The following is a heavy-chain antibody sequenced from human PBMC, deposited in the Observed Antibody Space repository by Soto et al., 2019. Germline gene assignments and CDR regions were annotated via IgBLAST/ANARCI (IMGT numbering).Heavy chain of an antibody. CDR2: ISGSGGST. Sequence: EVQLLESGGGLVQPGGSLILSCAASGFTFSSYAMSWVRQAPGKGLEWVSAISGSGGSTYYADSVKGRFTISRDNSKNTLYLQMNNLRAEDTAVYYCAKSFPRRWNGSGSKNYFDYWGQGTLVTVSS. D-gene: IGHD3-10*01. CDR1: GFTFSSYA. J-gene: IGHJ4*02. CDR3: AKSFPRRWNGSGSKNYFDY. V-gene: IGHV3-23*01.